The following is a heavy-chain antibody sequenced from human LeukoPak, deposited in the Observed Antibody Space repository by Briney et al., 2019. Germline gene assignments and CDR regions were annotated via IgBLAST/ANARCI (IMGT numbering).Heavy chain of an antibody. CDR1: GYTFTSHY. Sequence: ASVKVSCKASGYTFTSHYMHWVQQAPGQGLEWMGLINPSGSSTLYAQKFQGRVTMTRDMSTTTDYMELSSLRSEDTAVYYRATDLRRAARPRWLDYWGQGTLVTVSS. CDR2: INPSGSST. V-gene: IGHV1-46*01. CDR3: ATDLRRAARPRWLDY. J-gene: IGHJ4*02. D-gene: IGHD6-6*01.